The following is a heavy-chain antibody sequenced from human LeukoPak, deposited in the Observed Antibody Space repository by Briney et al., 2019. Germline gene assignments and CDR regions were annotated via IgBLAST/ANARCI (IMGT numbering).Heavy chain of an antibody. CDR1: GYAFKNYG. CDR2: ISTYDGNT. CDR3: ARGGGRSLFGVVSKEFDY. J-gene: IGHJ4*02. V-gene: IGHV1-18*01. Sequence: ASGKVSCKASGYAFKNYGISWVRQAPGQGLQWMGWISTYDGNTNYAQKLQGRVTMTTDTSTSTAYMELRSLRSDDTAVYYCARGGGRSLFGVVSKEFDYWGQGTLVTVST. D-gene: IGHD3-3*01.